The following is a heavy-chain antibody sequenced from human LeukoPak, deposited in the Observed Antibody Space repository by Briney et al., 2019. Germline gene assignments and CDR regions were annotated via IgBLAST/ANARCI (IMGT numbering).Heavy chain of an antibody. CDR2: INPNSGGT. CDR1: GYTFTGYY. V-gene: IGHV1-2*02. Sequence: ASVKVSCKASGYTFTGYYMHWVRQAPGQGLEWMGWINPNSGGTNYAQKFQGRVTMTRDTSISTAYMELSRLRSDDTAVYYCARVFGYCSGGSCHLVGPTEEYWGQGTLVTVSS. D-gene: IGHD2-15*01. J-gene: IGHJ4*02. CDR3: ARVFGYCSGGSCHLVGPTEEY.